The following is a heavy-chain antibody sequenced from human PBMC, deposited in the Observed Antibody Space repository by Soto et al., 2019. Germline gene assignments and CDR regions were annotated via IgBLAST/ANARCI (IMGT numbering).Heavy chain of an antibody. CDR3: ARDSLDY. CDR1: GYTFTSYG. J-gene: IGHJ4*02. Sequence: SVKVSCKASGYTFTSYGISLVRQAPGQGLEWMGRIIPILGIANYAQKFQGRVTITADKSTSTAYMELSSLRSEDTAVYYCARDSLDYWGQGTLVTVSS. V-gene: IGHV1-69*04. CDR2: IIPILGIA.